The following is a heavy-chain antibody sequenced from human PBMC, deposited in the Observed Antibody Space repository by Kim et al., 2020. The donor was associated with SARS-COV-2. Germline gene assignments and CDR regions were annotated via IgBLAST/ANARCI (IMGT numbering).Heavy chain of an antibody. D-gene: IGHD4-4*01. Sequence: GGSLRLSCAASGFSVTTYYMTWVRQAPGKGLEWISVSYTGGGAYYADSVKGRFTFSRDNSKNTLYLQMNSLRAEDTAVYYCARGRAPYSEGSTYDYWGQG. CDR1: GFSVTTYY. CDR3: ARGRAPYSEGSTYDY. CDR2: SYTGGGA. V-gene: IGHV3-53*01. J-gene: IGHJ4*02.